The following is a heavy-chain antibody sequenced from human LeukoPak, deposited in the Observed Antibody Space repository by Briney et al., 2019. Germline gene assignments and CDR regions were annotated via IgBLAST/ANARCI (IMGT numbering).Heavy chain of an antibody. D-gene: IGHD3-22*01. CDR2: VYANGIT. V-gene: IGHV4-4*08. Sequence: PSETLSLTCTVSGGSIFNYYWHWIRQSPGQGLEWVGYVYANGITAYNPSLRSRGSMSIDTSRSQFSLRLTSVTAADTATYYCARRVYYDTSGYHPTAGYFDLWGRGTLVSVSS. CDR1: GGSIFNYY. CDR3: ARRVYYDTSGYHPTAGYFDL. J-gene: IGHJ2*01.